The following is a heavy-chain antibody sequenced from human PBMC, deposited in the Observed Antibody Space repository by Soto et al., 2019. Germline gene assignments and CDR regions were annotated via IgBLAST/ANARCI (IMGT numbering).Heavy chain of an antibody. D-gene: IGHD5-12*01. V-gene: IGHV4-61*05. Sequence: SETLYQTCTSTAGGIRTDRNNGGWGRQHPGKGLEWIGFIYYAGSTKYNPSLNSRVTISVDTSKNQFSLPVTSVTAADTAVYYSARQIVATEPFDYWAQGTLVTVYS. J-gene: IGHJ4*02. CDR1: AGGIRTDRNN. CDR3: ARQIVATEPFDY. CDR2: IYYAGST.